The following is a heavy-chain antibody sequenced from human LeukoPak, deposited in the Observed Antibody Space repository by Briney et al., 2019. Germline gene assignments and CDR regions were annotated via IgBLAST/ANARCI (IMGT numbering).Heavy chain of an antibody. CDR1: GFTVSSNY. Sequence: GGSLRPSCAASGFTVSSNYMSWVRQAPGKGLEWVSVIYSGGSTYYADSVKGRFTISRDNAKNSLHLQVNSLRAEDTAVYYCVRERFHGSGAPKFDFWGQGTLVTVSS. CDR3: VRERFHGSGAPKFDF. CDR2: IYSGGST. D-gene: IGHD3-10*01. J-gene: IGHJ4*02. V-gene: IGHV3-53*01.